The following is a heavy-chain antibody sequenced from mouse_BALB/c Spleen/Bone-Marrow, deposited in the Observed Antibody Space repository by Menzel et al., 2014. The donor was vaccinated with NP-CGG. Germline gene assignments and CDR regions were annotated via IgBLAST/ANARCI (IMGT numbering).Heavy chain of an antibody. J-gene: IGHJ3*01. V-gene: IGHV4-1*02. D-gene: IGHD2-4*01. CDR3: ARPGGPTMIPQAWFAY. CDR2: INPDSSTI. CDR1: GFDFSRYW. Sequence: EVMLVESGGGLVQPGGSLKLSCAASGFDFSRYWMSWVRQAPGKGLEWIGEINPDSSTINYTPSLKDKFIISRDNAKNTLYLQMSKVRSEDTALYYCARPGGPTMIPQAWFAYWGQGTLVTVSA.